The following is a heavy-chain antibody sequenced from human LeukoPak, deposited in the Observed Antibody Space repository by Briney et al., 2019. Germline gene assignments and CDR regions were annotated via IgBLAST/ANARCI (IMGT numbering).Heavy chain of an antibody. V-gene: IGHV3-15*01. D-gene: IGHD1-7*01. CDR1: GFTFSDAW. Sequence: GGSLRLSCVASGFTFSDAWMSWVRQAPGKGLEWVGRVKSKTDGGTTDYPAPIKDRFSVSRDDSKNTLYLQMNSLKTEDTAVYYCTTEYNWNYVHWGQGTLVTVSS. CDR3: TTEYNWNYVH. J-gene: IGHJ4*01. CDR2: VKSKTDGGTT.